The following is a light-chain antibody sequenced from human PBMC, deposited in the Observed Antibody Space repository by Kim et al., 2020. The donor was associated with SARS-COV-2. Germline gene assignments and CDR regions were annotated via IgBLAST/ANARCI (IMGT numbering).Light chain of an antibody. CDR3: QQYYSTPWT. CDR1: QSVLYSSNNKNY. CDR2: WAS. J-gene: IGKJ1*01. Sequence: DIVMTQSPDSLAVSLGERATINCKSSQSVLYSSNNKNYLAWYQQKPGQPPKLLIYWASTRESGVPDRFSGSGSGTDFTHTISSLQAEDVAVYYCQQYYSTPWTFGQGTKVDIK. V-gene: IGKV4-1*01.